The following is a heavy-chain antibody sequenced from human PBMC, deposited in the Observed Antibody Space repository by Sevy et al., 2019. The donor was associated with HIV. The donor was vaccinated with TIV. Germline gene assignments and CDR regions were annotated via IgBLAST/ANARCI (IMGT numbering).Heavy chain of an antibody. Sequence: GGSLRVSCAASGFTFSSYSMNWVRQAPGKGLEWVSYISSSGRTIYYADSVKGRFTISRDNAKNSLYLQMNSLRAEDTAVYYCARRVRSDDAFDIWGQGTMVNVSS. CDR2: ISSSGRTI. CDR1: GFTFSSYS. D-gene: IGHD6-13*01. J-gene: IGHJ3*02. CDR3: ARRVRSDDAFDI. V-gene: IGHV3-48*01.